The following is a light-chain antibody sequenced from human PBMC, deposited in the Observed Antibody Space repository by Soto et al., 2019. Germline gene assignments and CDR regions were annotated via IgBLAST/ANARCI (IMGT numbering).Light chain of an antibody. CDR1: SSDVGGYSY. CDR2: DVS. Sequence: QSVLTQPASVSGSHGQSIPLSCTGTSSDVGGYSYVSWYQQQPGKAPKLVISDVSNRPSGVSDRFSGSKSGNTASLTISGLQTEDEADYYCASYTTSSTYVFGTGTKVTVL. V-gene: IGLV2-14*01. J-gene: IGLJ1*01. CDR3: ASYTTSSTYV.